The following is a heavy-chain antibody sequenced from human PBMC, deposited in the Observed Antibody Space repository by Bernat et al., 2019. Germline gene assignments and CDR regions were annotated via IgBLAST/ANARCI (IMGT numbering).Heavy chain of an antibody. J-gene: IGHJ3*02. V-gene: IGHV4-39*01. D-gene: IGHD3-16*02. Sequence: QLQLQESGPGLVKPSETLSLTCTVSGGSISSSSYYWGWIRQPPGKGLEWIGSIYYSGSTYYNPSLKSRVTISVDTSRNQCSLKLSSVTAADTAVYYCARREDDDVWGSYRSYAFDIWGQGTMVTVSS. CDR2: IYYSGST. CDR3: ARREDDDVWGSYRSYAFDI. CDR1: GGSISSSSYY.